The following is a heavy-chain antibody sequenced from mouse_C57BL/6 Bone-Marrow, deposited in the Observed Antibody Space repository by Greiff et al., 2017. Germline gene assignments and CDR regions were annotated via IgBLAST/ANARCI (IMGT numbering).Heavy chain of an antibody. CDR1: GFNIKNTY. CDR3: ASWDY. CDR2: IDPSNGYT. V-gene: IGHV14-3*01. Sequence: VQLQQPVAELVRPGASVKLSCTASGFNIKNTYMHWVKQRPVQGLEWIGRIDPSNGYTKYAQKFQGKANISADTSTNTACLQLSSLTTEDTAIYYCASWDYGGEGTTRTVYS. J-gene: IGHJ2*01.